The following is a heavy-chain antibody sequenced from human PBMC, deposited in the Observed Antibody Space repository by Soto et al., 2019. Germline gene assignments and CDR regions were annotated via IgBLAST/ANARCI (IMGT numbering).Heavy chain of an antibody. CDR3: ARSTNDYGDRH. CDR1: GYTFTSYD. D-gene: IGHD4-17*01. Sequence: QVQLVQSGAEVKKPGASVKVSCKASGYTFTSYDINWVRQATGQGLEWMGWMNPNSGNTGYAQKFQGRVTITGNTSISTAYMELSSLKSEDTAVYYYARSTNDYGDRHWGQGTLVTVSS. CDR2: MNPNSGNT. J-gene: IGHJ4*02. V-gene: IGHV1-8*01.